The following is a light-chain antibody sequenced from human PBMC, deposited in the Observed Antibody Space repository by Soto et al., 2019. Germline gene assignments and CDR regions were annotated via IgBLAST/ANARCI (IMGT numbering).Light chain of an antibody. CDR3: QQYGSSPPYT. CDR1: QSVSSSY. CDR2: SAS. V-gene: IGKV3-20*01. Sequence: EIVLTQSPGTLSLSPGERATLSCRPSQSVSSSYLAWYQQKPGQAPRLLIYSASSRATGIPDRFSGSGSGTDFTLTISRLEPEDFAVYYCQQYGSSPPYTFGQGTKLEIK. J-gene: IGKJ2*01.